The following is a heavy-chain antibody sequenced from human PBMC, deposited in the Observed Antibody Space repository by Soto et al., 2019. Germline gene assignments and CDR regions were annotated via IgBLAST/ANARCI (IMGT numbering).Heavy chain of an antibody. CDR3: AKRPILIATTGPFDY. Sequence: GGSLRLSCAASGFTVSSNYMSWVRQAPGKGLEWVSVIYSGGSTYYADSEKGRFTISRDNSKNTLYLQMNSLTAEDTAVYYCAKRPILIATTGPFDYWGQGTLVTVSS. V-gene: IGHV3-66*04. J-gene: IGHJ4*02. CDR2: IYSGGST. CDR1: GFTVSSNY. D-gene: IGHD2-8*02.